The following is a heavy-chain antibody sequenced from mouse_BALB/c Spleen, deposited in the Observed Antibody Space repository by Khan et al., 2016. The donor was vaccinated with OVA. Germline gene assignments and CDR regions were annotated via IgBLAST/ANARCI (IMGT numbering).Heavy chain of an antibody. Sequence: EVELVESGGGLVKPGGSLKLSCAVSGFTFSNYAMSWVRQTPEKRLEWVAPISSGGSYTYYPDSVQGRFTISSDNAKNTLYLQMSSLRSEDTAIYNCARELFTTVVATPFAYWGQGTLVTVSA. CDR2: ISSGGSYT. D-gene: IGHD1-1*01. CDR1: GFTFSNYA. V-gene: IGHV5-9-3*01. J-gene: IGHJ3*01. CDR3: ARELFTTVVATPFAY.